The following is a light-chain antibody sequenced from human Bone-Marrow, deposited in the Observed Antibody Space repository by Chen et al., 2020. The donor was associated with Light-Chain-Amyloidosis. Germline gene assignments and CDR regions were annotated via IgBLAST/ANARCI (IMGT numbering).Light chain of an antibody. CDR2: DDS. J-gene: IGLJ3*02. CDR3: QVWDRSSDRPV. Sequence: SYVLTQPSSVSVAPGQTATIACGGNNIGSTSVHWYQQTPGQAPLLVVCDDSDRPSGIPERWSGSNSGNTATLTISRVEAGDEADYYCQVWDRSSDRPVFGGGTKLTVL. V-gene: IGLV3-21*02. CDR1: NIGSTS.